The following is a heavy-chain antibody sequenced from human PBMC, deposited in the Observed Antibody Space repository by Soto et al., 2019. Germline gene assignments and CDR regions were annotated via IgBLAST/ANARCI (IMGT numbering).Heavy chain of an antibody. D-gene: IGHD1-26*01. Sequence: EVQLVESGGGLVKPGGSLTLSCAASGFTFSSYSMNWVRQAPGKGLEWVSSISSSSSYIYYADSVKGRFTVSRDNAKNSLYLQMNSLRAEDTAVYYCARGGSYAEFDYWGQGTLVTVSS. V-gene: IGHV3-21*01. CDR1: GFTFSSYS. J-gene: IGHJ4*02. CDR2: ISSSSSYI. CDR3: ARGGSYAEFDY.